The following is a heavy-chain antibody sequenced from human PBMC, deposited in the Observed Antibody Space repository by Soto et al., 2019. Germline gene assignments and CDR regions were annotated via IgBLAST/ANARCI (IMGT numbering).Heavy chain of an antibody. V-gene: IGHV3-13*05. CDR2: ISAAGDP. Sequence: EVQLVESGGGLVQPGGSLRLSCEDSGFTFRNYDMHWVRQGTGKGLEWVSGISAAGDPDYADSVEGRFTISRENAQNSFFLQMNGLRVGDTAVYYCARTDRDFYGLDVWGQGTTVIVSS. CDR3: ARTDRDFYGLDV. J-gene: IGHJ6*02. CDR1: GFTFRNYD.